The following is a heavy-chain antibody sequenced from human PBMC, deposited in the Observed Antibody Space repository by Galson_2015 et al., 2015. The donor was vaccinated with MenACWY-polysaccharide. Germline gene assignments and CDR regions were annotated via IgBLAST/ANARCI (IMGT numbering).Heavy chain of an antibody. CDR3: AIRDYDSSGSIPRDAFDI. V-gene: IGHV1-69*04. CDR2: IIPILGIA. Sequence: SVKVSCKASGGTFSSYAISWVRQAPGQGLEWMGRIIPILGIANYAQKFQGRVTITADKSTSTAYMELSSLRSEDTAVYYCAIRDYDSSGSIPRDAFDIWGQGTMVTVSS. CDR1: GGTFSSYA. D-gene: IGHD3-22*01. J-gene: IGHJ3*02.